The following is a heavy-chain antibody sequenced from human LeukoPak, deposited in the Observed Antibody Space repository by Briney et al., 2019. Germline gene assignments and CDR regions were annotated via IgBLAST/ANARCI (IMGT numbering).Heavy chain of an antibody. V-gene: IGHV1-69*13. CDR3: ARDLGAAAGESWYFDL. J-gene: IGHJ2*01. D-gene: IGHD6-13*01. CDR2: IIPIFGTA. CDR1: GGTFSSYA. Sequence: SVKVSCKASGGTFSSYAISWVRQAPGQGLEWMGGIIPIFGTASYAQKFQGRVTITADESTSTAYMELSSLRSEDTAVYYCARDLGAAAGESWYFDLWGRGTLVTVSS.